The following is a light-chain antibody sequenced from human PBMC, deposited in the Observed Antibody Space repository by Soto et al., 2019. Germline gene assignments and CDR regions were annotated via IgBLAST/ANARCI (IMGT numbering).Light chain of an antibody. J-gene: IGKJ4*01. CDR3: QQYNSCHLT. V-gene: IGKV3D-15*01. Sequence: EIGMTKSPGTLSVSTEEGATLSCRASQSGDRYLAWYQQKPGQAPRLLIYVASTRPTGDPIRFSGSGSGTEFSLDIISRQSEDFALYYCQQYNSCHLTFGGGTKVEIK. CDR2: VAS. CDR1: QSGDRY.